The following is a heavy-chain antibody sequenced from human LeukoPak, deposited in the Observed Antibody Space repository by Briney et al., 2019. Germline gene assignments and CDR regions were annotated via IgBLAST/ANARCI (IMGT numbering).Heavy chain of an antibody. Sequence: APVKVSRKASGYTFTGYYMHWVRQAPGQGLEWMGWINPNSGGTNYAQKFQGRVTMTRDTSISTAYMELSRLRSDDTAVYYCARSIAVDYFDYWGQGTLVTVSS. CDR1: GYTFTGYY. D-gene: IGHD6-19*01. CDR2: INPNSGGT. V-gene: IGHV1-2*02. CDR3: ARSIAVDYFDY. J-gene: IGHJ4*02.